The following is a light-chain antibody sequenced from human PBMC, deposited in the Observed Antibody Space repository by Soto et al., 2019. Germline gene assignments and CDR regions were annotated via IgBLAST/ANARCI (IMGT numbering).Light chain of an antibody. Sequence: EIVLTQSPGTLSLSPGERATLSCRASQSVSSSYLGWYQQKPGQAPRPLIYGASNRATGVPDRFSGRGSGTDFTLTISRLEPEDFAVYYCQQYGSSPRTFGQGTKGDIK. CDR3: QQYGSSPRT. CDR2: GAS. J-gene: IGKJ1*01. V-gene: IGKV3-20*01. CDR1: QSVSSSY.